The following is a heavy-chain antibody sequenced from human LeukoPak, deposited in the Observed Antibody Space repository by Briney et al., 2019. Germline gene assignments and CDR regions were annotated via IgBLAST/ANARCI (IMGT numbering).Heavy chain of an antibody. V-gene: IGHV4-59*01. D-gene: IGHD5-18*01. J-gene: IGHJ6*03. CDR3: ARNGRTEKPRLWHTQYSSYYFMDV. CDR2: IYYSGST. CDR1: GGSFSSYY. Sequence: SETLSLTCTVSGGSFSSYYWSWIRQPPGKGLEWIGYIYYSGSTDYNPSLKSRVTISIDPSENQFSLKVNSVTAADTAVYDCARNGRTEKPRLWHTQYSSYYFMDVWGKGTTVTVSS.